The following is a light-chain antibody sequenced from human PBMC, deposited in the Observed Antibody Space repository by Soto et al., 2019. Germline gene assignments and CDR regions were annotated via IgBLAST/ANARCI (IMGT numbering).Light chain of an antibody. CDR1: QSVSNF. J-gene: IGKJ5*01. V-gene: IGKV3-11*01. CDR3: QQRSNWPIT. CDR2: DTS. Sequence: IVWTQAPSTLSLSPVERATLSFRASQSVSNFLAWYQQKPGQAPRLLIYDTSNRASGIPARFSGSGSGTDFTLTINNLEPEDFAVYYCQQRSNWPITFGQGTRLE.